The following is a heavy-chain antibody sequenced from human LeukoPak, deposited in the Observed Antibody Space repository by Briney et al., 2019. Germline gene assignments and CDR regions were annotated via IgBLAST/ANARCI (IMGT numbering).Heavy chain of an antibody. D-gene: IGHD5-18*01. V-gene: IGHV3-20*04. Sequence: GGSLRLSCAASGFTFDDYGMSWVRQAPGKGLEWVSGINWNGGSTGYADSVKGRFTISRDNAKNSLYLQMNSLRAEDTALYYCARGAEVQLWSYYFDYWGQGTLVTVSS. CDR1: GFTFDDYG. J-gene: IGHJ4*02. CDR2: INWNGGST. CDR3: ARGAEVQLWSYYFDY.